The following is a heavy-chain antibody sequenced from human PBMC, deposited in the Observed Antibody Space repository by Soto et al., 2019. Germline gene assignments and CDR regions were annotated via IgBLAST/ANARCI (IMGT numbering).Heavy chain of an antibody. CDR3: ARGKEDIVVVVAATTGFDP. V-gene: IGHV4-31*03. CDR2: IYYSGST. Sequence: TLSLSYPVAGGSISSGGYYWSWIRQHPGKGLEWIGYIYYSGSTYYNPSLKSRVTISVDTSKNQFSLKLSSVTAADTAVYYCARGKEDIVVVVAATTGFDPWGQGTLVTVSS. D-gene: IGHD2-15*01. CDR1: GGSISSGGYY. J-gene: IGHJ5*02.